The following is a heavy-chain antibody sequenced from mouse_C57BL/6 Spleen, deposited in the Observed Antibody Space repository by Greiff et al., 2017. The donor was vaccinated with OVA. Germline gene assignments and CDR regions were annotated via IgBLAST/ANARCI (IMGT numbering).Heavy chain of an antibody. CDR3: ARVTTVPNAMDY. CDR1: GYAFSSYW. CDR2: IYPGDGDT. D-gene: IGHD1-1*01. V-gene: IGHV1-80*01. J-gene: IGHJ4*01. Sequence: LVESGAELVKPGASVKISCKASGYAFSSYWMNWVKQRPGKGLEWIGQIYPGDGDTNYNGKFKGKATLTADKSSSTAYMQLSSLTSEDSAVYYCARVTTVPNAMDYWGQGTSVTVSS.